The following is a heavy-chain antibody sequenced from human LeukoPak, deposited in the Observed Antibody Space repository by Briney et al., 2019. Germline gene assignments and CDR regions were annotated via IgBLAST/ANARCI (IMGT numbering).Heavy chain of an antibody. D-gene: IGHD5-24*01. J-gene: IGHJ6*02. Sequence: PSETLSLTCTVSGGSISSYYGSWLRQPPGKGLEWIGYIYYSGSTNYNPSLKSRVTISVDTPKNQFSLKLSSVPAADTAVYYCARHGSGDGYNYARGGYYYGMDVWGQGTTVTVSS. V-gene: IGHV4-59*08. CDR2: IYYSGST. CDR1: GGSISSYY. CDR3: ARHGSGDGYNYARGGYYYGMDV.